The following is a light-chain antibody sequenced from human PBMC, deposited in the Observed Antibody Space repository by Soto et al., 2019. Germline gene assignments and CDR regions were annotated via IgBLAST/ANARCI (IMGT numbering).Light chain of an antibody. CDR2: DVS. Sequence: QSVLTQPASVSGSPGQSVTISCTGTSSDVGGYNYGSWYQQHPGKAPKLMIYDVSNRPSGISNRFSVSKSGNTASLTISGLQAEDEADDYCSSYTSSSTLVVFGGGTKVTVL. J-gene: IGLJ2*01. CDR3: SSYTSSSTLVV. V-gene: IGLV2-14*01. CDR1: SSDVGGYNY.